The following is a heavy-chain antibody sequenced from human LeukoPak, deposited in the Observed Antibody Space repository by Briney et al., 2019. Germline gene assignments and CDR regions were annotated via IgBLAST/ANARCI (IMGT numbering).Heavy chain of an antibody. CDR3: ARDMDYYDSSGYSY. Sequence: GGSLRLSCEASGFTFSSYAMHWVRQAPGKGLEWVAVISYDGSNKYYADSVKGRFTISRDNSKNTLYLQMNSLRAEDTAVYYCARDMDYYDSSGYSYWGQGTLVTVSS. CDR1: GFTFSSYA. V-gene: IGHV3-30*04. J-gene: IGHJ4*02. D-gene: IGHD3-22*01. CDR2: ISYDGSNK.